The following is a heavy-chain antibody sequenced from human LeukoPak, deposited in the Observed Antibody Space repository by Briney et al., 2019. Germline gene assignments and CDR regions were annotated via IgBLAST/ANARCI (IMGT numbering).Heavy chain of an antibody. CDR2: INHSGST. CDR1: GGSFSGYY. V-gene: IGHV4-34*01. D-gene: IGHD3-16*01. J-gene: IGHJ4*02. CDR3: ARGGRGGSGY. Sequence: PSETLSLTCAVYGGSFSGYYWSWIRQPPGKGLEWIGEINHSGSTNYNPSLKSRVTISVDTSKNQFSLKLSSVTAADTAVYYCARGGRGGSGYWGQGTLVTVSS.